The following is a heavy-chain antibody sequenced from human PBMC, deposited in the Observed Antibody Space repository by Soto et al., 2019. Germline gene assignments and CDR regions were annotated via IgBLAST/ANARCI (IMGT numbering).Heavy chain of an antibody. J-gene: IGHJ6*02. CDR3: ARLPGIAATAENYYYYGMDV. CDR2: IYPGDSDT. Sequence: GESLKISCKGSGYNFTSYWSGWVRQLTGKGLEWMGIIYPGDSDTRYSPSFQGQVTISADKSISTAYLQWSSLKASDTAMYYCARLPGIAATAENYYYYGMDVWGQGTTVTVSS. D-gene: IGHD6-13*01. V-gene: IGHV5-51*01. CDR1: GYNFTSYW.